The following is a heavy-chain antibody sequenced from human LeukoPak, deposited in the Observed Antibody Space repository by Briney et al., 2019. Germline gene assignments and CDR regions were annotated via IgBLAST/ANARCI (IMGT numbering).Heavy chain of an antibody. D-gene: IGHD6-19*01. J-gene: IGHJ4*02. V-gene: IGHV4-34*01. CDR3: ARARRSSGWYYFDF. Sequence: PSETLSLTCAVYGGSFSGYYWSWIRQPPGEGLEWVGSIYYSGSTYFNPSPKSRVTISVDTSKNQFSLKLSSMTAADTGVYYCARARRSSGWYYFDFWGQGTLVTVSS. CDR2: IYYSGST. CDR1: GGSFSGYY.